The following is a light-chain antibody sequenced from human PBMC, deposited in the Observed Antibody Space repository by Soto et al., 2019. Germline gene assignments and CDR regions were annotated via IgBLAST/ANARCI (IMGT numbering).Light chain of an antibody. J-gene: IGLJ2*01. CDR1: SSDIGSYNA. CDR2: DVF. V-gene: IGLV2-11*01. CDR3: SSFAPSYRVI. Sequence: QSALTQPRSVSGSPGHSVTISCFGTSSDIGSYNAVSWYQQHPGKAPKLIIFDVFERPSGVPDRFSGSKSGNSASLTISGLQAEDESDYYCSSFAPSYRVIFGGGT.